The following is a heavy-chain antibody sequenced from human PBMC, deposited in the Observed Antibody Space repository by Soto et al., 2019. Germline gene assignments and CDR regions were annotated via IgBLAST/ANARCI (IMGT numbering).Heavy chain of an antibody. D-gene: IGHD3-22*01. CDR3: AASSTYYYDSSGYQ. J-gene: IGHJ4*02. CDR2: ISGSGGST. Sequence: GGSLGLSCAASGFTFSSYAMSWVRQAPGKGLEWVSAISGSGGSTYYADSVKGRFTISRDNSKNTLYLQMNSLRAEDTAVYYCAASSTYYYDSSGYQWGQGTLVTVSS. V-gene: IGHV3-23*01. CDR1: GFTFSSYA.